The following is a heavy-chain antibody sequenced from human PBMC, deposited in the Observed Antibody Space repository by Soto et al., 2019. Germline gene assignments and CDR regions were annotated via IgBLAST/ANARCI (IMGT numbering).Heavy chain of an antibody. D-gene: IGHD3-3*01. Sequence: GGSLRLSCAASGFTFSSYGMHWVRQAPGKGLEWVAVIWYDGSNKYYADSVKGRFTISRDNSKNTLYLQMNSLRAEDTAVYYCARDPPAALRFLASWAPYYYYYMDVWGKGTTVTVSS. CDR2: IWYDGSNK. CDR1: GFTFSSYG. J-gene: IGHJ6*03. CDR3: ARDPPAALRFLASWAPYYYYYMDV. V-gene: IGHV3-33*01.